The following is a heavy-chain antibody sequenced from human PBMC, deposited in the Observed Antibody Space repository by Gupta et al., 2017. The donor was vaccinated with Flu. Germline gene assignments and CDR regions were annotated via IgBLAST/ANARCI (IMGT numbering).Heavy chain of an antibody. Sequence: EVQLVESGGGLVQPGRSLTLSCEASGFTFSDHSMAWFRQAPGKGPELVGRNRIQAKNYTTEYASAVQGRFTISRDDSRNSLHLQMNSLKTEDTAVYYCARAFTIATDQFDYWGQGTLVTVSS. J-gene: IGHJ4*02. V-gene: IGHV3-72*01. CDR2: NRIQAKNYTT. CDR3: ARAFTIATDQFDY. D-gene: IGHD3-3*01. CDR1: GFTFSDHS.